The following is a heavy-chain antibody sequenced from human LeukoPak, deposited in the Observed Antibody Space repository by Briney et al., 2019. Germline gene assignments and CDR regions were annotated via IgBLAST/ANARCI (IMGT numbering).Heavy chain of an antibody. CDR1: GFTFSSYA. Sequence: PGGSLRLSCAASGFTFSSYAMSWVRQAPGKGPEWVPAISGSGGSTYYADSVKGRFTISRDNSKNTLYLQMNSLRAEDTAVYYCAKITYYHDSSAKGGSYWGQGTLVTVSS. CDR3: AKITYYHDSSAKGGSY. CDR2: ISGSGGST. D-gene: IGHD3-22*01. J-gene: IGHJ4*02. V-gene: IGHV3-23*01.